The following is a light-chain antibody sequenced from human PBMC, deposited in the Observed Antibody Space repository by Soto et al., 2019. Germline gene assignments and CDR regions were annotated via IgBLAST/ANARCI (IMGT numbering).Light chain of an antibody. CDR1: QSVSSTY. V-gene: IGKV3-20*01. CDR3: QQYINWPPLT. Sequence: EIVMTQSPGTLSLSPGERATLSCRASQSVSSTYLAWYQQNPGQAPRLLIYGASSRATGIPDRFSGSGSGTDFTLTISRLEPEDFAVYYCQQYINWPPLTFGGGTKVDIK. J-gene: IGKJ4*01. CDR2: GAS.